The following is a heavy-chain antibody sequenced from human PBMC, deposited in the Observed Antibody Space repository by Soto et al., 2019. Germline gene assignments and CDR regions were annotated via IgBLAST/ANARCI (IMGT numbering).Heavy chain of an antibody. CDR2: IKSKTDGETK. D-gene: IGHD2-15*01. CDR3: CVVKRRDQYSTSGYWFDP. J-gene: IGHJ5*02. Sequence: GGSLRLSCAASGFTFSHAWVSWVRQAPGKGLEWVGRIKSKTDGETKDYGAPVRGRFTISRDDSKDTLYLQMNSLRIEDTAVYYCCVVKRRDQYSTSGYWFDPWGPGTLVTVSS. V-gene: IGHV3-15*01. CDR1: GFTFSHAW.